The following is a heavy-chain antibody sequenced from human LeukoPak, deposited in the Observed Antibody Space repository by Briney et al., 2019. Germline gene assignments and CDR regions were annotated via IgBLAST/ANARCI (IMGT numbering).Heavy chain of an antibody. CDR2: ISHDGMNA. J-gene: IGHJ4*02. D-gene: IGHD3-3*01. CDR3: ATTTLEDFPDYDFWSGYPTGYFDY. CDR1: GLHFSGTA. V-gene: IGHV3-23*01. Sequence: GGSLRLSCAASGLHFSGTAMSWVRQAPGKGLEWVSAISHDGMNAYYADSVKGRFTISRDNSKKTVSLEMSSLTAADTGVYYCATTTLEDFPDYDFWSGYPTGYFDYWGQGTLVTVSS.